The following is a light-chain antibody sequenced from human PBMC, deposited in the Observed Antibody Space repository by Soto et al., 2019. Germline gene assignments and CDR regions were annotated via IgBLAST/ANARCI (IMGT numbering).Light chain of an antibody. CDR1: QGITSW. J-gene: IGKJ4*01. CDR3: QQTSSFPLT. V-gene: IGKV1-12*01. CDR2: AAS. Sequence: DIQMTQSPSSLSASVGDRVTITCRASQGITSWLAWYQQKPGRAPKLLIHAASSLESGVPSRFSGSGSGTDFTLTISSLQTEDFATYYCQQTSSFPLTFGGGTKVDIK.